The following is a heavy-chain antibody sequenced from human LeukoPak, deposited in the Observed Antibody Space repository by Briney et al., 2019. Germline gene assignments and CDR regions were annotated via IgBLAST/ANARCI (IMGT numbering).Heavy chain of an antibody. Sequence: SETLSLTCTVSGGSISSSSYYWGWIRQPPGKGLEWIGSIYYSGSTYYNPSLESRVTISVDTSKNQFSLKLSSVTAADTAVYYCARLGIYYDSGGLDYWGQGTLVTVSS. CDR2: IYYSGST. CDR1: GGSISSSSYY. CDR3: ARLGIYYDSGGLDY. J-gene: IGHJ4*02. D-gene: IGHD3-22*01. V-gene: IGHV4-39*01.